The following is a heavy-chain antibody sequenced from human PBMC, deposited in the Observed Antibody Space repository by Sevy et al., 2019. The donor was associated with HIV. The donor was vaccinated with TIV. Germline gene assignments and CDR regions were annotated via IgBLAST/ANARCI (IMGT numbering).Heavy chain of an antibody. D-gene: IGHD2-2*01. J-gene: IGHJ3*02. CDR2: IKSKTDGGTT. Sequence: GGSLRLSCAASGFTFSNAWMSWVRQAPGKGLEWVGRIKSKTDGGTTDYAAPVKGRFTISRDDSKNTLYLQMNSLKSVDTAVYYCTTDLGGDCSSTSCSKLDAFDIWGQGTMVTVSS. CDR3: TTDLGGDCSSTSCSKLDAFDI. V-gene: IGHV3-15*01. CDR1: GFTFSNAW.